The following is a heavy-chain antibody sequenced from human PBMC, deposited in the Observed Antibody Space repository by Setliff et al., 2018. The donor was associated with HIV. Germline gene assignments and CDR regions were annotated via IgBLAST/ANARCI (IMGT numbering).Heavy chain of an antibody. CDR1: GYTFTNYD. J-gene: IGHJ4*02. D-gene: IGHD4-17*01. Sequence: GASVKVSCKASGYTFTNYDINWVRQAPGQGLEWMGGTIPIFGTANYAQKFQDRVTITAHESTSTAFMELSSLRAGDTAVYYCTRNYGDYEEGAGYWGQGTLVTVS. CDR2: TIPIFGTA. V-gene: IGHV1-69*13. CDR3: TRNYGDYEEGAGY.